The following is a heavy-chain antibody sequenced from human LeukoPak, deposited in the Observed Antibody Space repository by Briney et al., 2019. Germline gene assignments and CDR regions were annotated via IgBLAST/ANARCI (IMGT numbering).Heavy chain of an antibody. CDR3: ARDLYYYDSSGYLDY. CDR1: GYTFTSYG. CDR2: ISAYNGNT. J-gene: IGHJ4*02. D-gene: IGHD3-22*01. Sequence: GASVKVSCKASGYTFTSYGISWVRQAPGQGLEWMGWISAYNGNTNYAQKLQGRVTVTTDTSTSTAYMELRSLRSDDTAVYYCARDLYYYDSSGYLDYWGQGTLVTVSS. V-gene: IGHV1-18*01.